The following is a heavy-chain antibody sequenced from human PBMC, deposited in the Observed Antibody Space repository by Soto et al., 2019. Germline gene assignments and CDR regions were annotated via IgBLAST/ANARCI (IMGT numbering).Heavy chain of an antibody. CDR2: INIDGSIT. J-gene: IGHJ4*02. Sequence: PGGSRRLSWAASGFTFSSNLMHWVRQAPGKGLGWVSRINIDGSITSYADSVKGQFTISRDNAKNTLYLQMNSLRAEDTAVYYCARGSSSWYVSFDYWGQGILVTVSS. D-gene: IGHD6-13*01. CDR1: GFTFSSNL. V-gene: IGHV3-74*01. CDR3: ARGSSSWYVSFDY.